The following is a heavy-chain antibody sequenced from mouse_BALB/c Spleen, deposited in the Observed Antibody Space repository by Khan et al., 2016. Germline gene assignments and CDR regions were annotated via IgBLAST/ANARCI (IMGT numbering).Heavy chain of an antibody. V-gene: IGHV9-3-1*01. D-gene: IGHD1-2*01. CDR1: GYTFTNYG. J-gene: IGHJ2*01. CDR3: ARGTANFDY. CDR2: INTYTGEP. Sequence: QIQLVQSGPELKKPGETVKISCKASGYTFTNYGMNWVKQAPGKGLKWMGWINTYTGEPTYADDFKGRFAFSLETSASTAYLQINNLKNEDTARYFCARGTANFDYWGQGTTLTVSS.